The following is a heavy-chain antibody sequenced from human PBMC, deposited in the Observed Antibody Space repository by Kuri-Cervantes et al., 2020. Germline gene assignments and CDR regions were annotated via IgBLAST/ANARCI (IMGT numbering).Heavy chain of an antibody. J-gene: IGHJ4*02. V-gene: IGHV3-30*03. CDR2: ISYDGSNK. Sequence: GGSLRLSCAASGFTFSSYGMHWVRQAPGKGLEWVAVISYDGSNKYYADSVKGRFTISRDNSKNTRYLQMNSLRAEDTAVYYCARVSTGASGYWGQGTLVTVSS. CDR1: GFTFSSYG. D-gene: IGHD2-2*01. CDR3: ARVSTGASGY.